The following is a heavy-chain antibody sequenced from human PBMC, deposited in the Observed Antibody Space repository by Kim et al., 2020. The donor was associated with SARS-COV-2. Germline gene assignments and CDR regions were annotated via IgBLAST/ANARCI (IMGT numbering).Heavy chain of an antibody. CDR1: GGSISSGGYY. D-gene: IGHD1-1*01. CDR2: IYYSGST. Sequence: SETLSLTCTVSGGSISSGGYYWSWIRQHPGKGLEWIGYIYYSGSTYYNPSLKSRVTITVDTSKNQFSLKLSSVTAADTAVYYCARDPLRNPVPLDYNYYYGMDVWGQGTTVTVSS. V-gene: IGHV4-31*03. J-gene: IGHJ6*02. CDR3: ARDPLRNPVPLDYNYYYGMDV.